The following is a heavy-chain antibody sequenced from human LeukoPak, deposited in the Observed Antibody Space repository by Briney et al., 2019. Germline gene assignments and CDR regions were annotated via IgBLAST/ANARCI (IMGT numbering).Heavy chain of an antibody. CDR3: ARNLHHYGDLDY. J-gene: IGHJ4*02. Sequence: ASVKVSCKASGYTFTSYGISWVRQAPGQGLEWMGWISAYNGNTNYAQKLQGRVTMTTDTSTSTAYMELRSLGSDDTAVYYRARNLHHYGDLDYWGQGTLVTISS. V-gene: IGHV1-18*01. CDR2: ISAYNGNT. CDR1: GYTFTSYG. D-gene: IGHD4-17*01.